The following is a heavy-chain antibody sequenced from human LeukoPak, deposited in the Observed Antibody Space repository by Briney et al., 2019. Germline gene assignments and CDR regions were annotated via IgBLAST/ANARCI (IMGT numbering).Heavy chain of an antibody. D-gene: IGHD2-15*01. CDR3: AKRYCSGGDCHSSFDN. CDR2: IGLTGSGT. Sequence: GGSLRLSCAASGFTFSSFAMSWVRQAPGKGLEWVAGIGLTGSGTYYADFVKGRFNISRDISKSTVYLQMNSLRAEDTAIYYCAKRYCSGGDCHSSFDNWGQGTLVTVSS. CDR1: GFTFSSFA. J-gene: IGHJ4*02. V-gene: IGHV3-23*01.